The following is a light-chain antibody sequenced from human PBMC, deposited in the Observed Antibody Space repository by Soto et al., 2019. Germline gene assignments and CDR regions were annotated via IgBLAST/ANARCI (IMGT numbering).Light chain of an antibody. CDR3: TSYKSSSTYV. V-gene: IGLV2-14*01. CDR2: DVS. J-gene: IGLJ1*01. Sequence: QSALTQPASVSGSPGQSIAISCIGTSSDVGGYNYVSWYQQHPGKAPKLMIYDVSNRPSGASDRFSGSKSGNTASLTISGLQPEDEADYYCTSYKSSSTYVFGTGTKVTVL. CDR1: SSDVGGYNY.